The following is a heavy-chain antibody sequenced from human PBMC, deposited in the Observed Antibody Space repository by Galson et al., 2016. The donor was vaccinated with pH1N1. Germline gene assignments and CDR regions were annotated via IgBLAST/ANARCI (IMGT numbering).Heavy chain of an antibody. CDR1: GFTFDDYA. V-gene: IGHV3-9*01. D-gene: IGHD3-3*01. Sequence: SLRLSCAASGFTFDDYAMHWVRQAPGKGLEWVSGISWNSGSIGYADSVKGRFTISRDNAKNSLYLQMNSLRAEDTALYYCAKVEGFLNCYYTDGGQGTLVTVSS. J-gene: IGHJ4*02. CDR2: ISWNSGSI. CDR3: AKVEGFLNCYYTD.